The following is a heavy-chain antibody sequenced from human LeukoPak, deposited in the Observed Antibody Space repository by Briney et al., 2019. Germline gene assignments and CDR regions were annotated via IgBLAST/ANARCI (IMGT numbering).Heavy chain of an antibody. J-gene: IGHJ4*02. V-gene: IGHV4-39*01. CDR2: IYYSGST. D-gene: IGHD6-13*01. Sequence: SETLSLTCTVSGGSISSSSYYWGWIRQPPGKGLEWIGSIYYSGSTYYNPSLKSRGTISVDTSKNQFSLKLSSVTAADTAVYYCARRIAAAGSRAFDYWGQGTLVTVSS. CDR3: ARRIAAAGSRAFDY. CDR1: GGSISSSSYY.